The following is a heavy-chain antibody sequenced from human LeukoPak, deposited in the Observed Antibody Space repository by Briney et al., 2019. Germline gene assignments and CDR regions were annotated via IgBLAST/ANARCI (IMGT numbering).Heavy chain of an antibody. D-gene: IGHD6-13*01. V-gene: IGHV3-30-3*01. Sequence: GGSLRLSCAASGFTFSSYAMHWVRQAPGKGLEWVAVISYDGSNKYYADSVKGRFTISRDNSKNTLYLQMNSLRAEDTAVYYCEREPTGSWYGGGYYYYGMDVWGQGTTVTVSS. CDR3: EREPTGSWYGGGYYYYGMDV. J-gene: IGHJ6*02. CDR2: ISYDGSNK. CDR1: GFTFSSYA.